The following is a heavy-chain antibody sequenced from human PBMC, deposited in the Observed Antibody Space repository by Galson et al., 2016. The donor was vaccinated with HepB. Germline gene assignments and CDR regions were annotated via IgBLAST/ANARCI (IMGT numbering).Heavy chain of an antibody. CDR3: VRDISPERSDWYYDSFDI. D-gene: IGHD6-19*01. Sequence: SLRLSCAASGFSFSNFWMTWVRQIPGKGLEWVANIRRDGSVTHYLDSVEGRFTVSRDNAKNSLYLQMNDLRAEDTAVYHCVRDISPERSDWYYDSFDIWGEGTMVSVSS. V-gene: IGHV3-7*03. CDR2: IRRDGSVT. CDR1: GFSFSNFW. J-gene: IGHJ3*02.